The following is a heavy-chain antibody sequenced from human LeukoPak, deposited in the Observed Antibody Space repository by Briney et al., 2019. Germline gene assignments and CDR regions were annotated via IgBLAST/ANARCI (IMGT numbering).Heavy chain of an antibody. D-gene: IGHD3-10*01. V-gene: IGHV1-2*02. CDR2: INPNSGGS. Sequence: ASVKVSCTASGYTFTGYYMHWVRQAPGQGLEWMGWINPNSGGSNSAQNFQGRVTMTRDTSISTAYMELSRLRSDDTAVYYCSTVDHDGSGSKNWFDPWGQGTLVTVSS. CDR3: STVDHDGSGSKNWFDP. J-gene: IGHJ5*02. CDR1: GYTFTGYY.